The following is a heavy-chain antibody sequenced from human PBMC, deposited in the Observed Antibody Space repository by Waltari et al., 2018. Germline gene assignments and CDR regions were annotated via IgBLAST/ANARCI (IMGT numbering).Heavy chain of an antibody. CDR1: GFTFSTYE. J-gene: IGHJ4*02. CDR3: ARRYCSSTSCTIDY. D-gene: IGHD2-2*01. Sequence: EVQLVESGGGLVQPGGSLKLSCAASGFTFSTYEMNWVRQAPGKGLEWVSYISSSGTTTFYEDSVKGRFTISRDISNNSLYLQMNSLRAEDTAVYYCARRYCSSTSCTIDYWGQGTLVTVSS. V-gene: IGHV3-48*03. CDR2: ISSSGTTT.